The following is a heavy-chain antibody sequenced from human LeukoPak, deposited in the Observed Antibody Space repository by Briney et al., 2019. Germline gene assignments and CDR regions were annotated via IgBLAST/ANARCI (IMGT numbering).Heavy chain of an antibody. D-gene: IGHD3-10*01. CDR1: GGSISSYY. CDR3: ARGGSYYPFDY. Sequence: SETLSLTCTVSGGSISSYYWSWIRQPSGKGLEWIGYIYYSGSTNYNPSLKSRVTISVDTSKNQFSLKLSSVTAADTAVYYCARGGSYYPFDYWGQGTLVTVSS. J-gene: IGHJ4*02. V-gene: IGHV4-59*01. CDR2: IYYSGST.